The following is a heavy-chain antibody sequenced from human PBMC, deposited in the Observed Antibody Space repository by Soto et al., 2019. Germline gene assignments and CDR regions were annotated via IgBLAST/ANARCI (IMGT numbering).Heavy chain of an antibody. CDR3: ARRMIAAAAKVGDGIDV. CDR1: GFTVSSNY. CDR2: IYSGGST. V-gene: IGHV3-53*01. J-gene: IGHJ6*02. Sequence: GGSLRLSCAASGFTVSSNYMSWVRQAPGKGLEWVSVIYSGGSTYYADSVKGRFTISRDNSKNTLYLQMNSLRAEDTAVYYCARRMIAAAAKVGDGIDVWAQGTTVPVSS. D-gene: IGHD6-13*01.